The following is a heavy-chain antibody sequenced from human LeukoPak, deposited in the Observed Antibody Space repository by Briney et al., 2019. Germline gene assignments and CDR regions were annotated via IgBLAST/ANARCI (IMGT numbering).Heavy chain of an antibody. Sequence: SETLSLTCTVAGGPISSYYWSWIRQPAGKGLEWIGRIYTSGSTNYNPSLKSRVTMSVDTSKNQFSLKLSSVTAADTAVYYCARDRYCSGGSCYSGYYYYYMDVWGKGTTVTVSS. D-gene: IGHD2-15*01. V-gene: IGHV4-4*07. CDR2: IYTSGST. CDR1: GGPISSYY. CDR3: ARDRYCSGGSCYSGYYYYYMDV. J-gene: IGHJ6*03.